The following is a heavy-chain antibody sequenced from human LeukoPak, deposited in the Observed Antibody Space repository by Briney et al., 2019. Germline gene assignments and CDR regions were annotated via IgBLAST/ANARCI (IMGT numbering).Heavy chain of an antibody. V-gene: IGHV1-18*01. Sequence: GASVKVSCKASGYTFTSYGISWVRQAPGQGLEWMGWISAYNGNTNHAQKLQGRVTMTTDTSTSTAYMELRSLRSDDTAVYYCARDGGPTYYYDSSGYFHGYWGQGTLVTVSS. CDR1: GYTFTSYG. D-gene: IGHD3-22*01. J-gene: IGHJ4*02. CDR3: ARDGGPTYYYDSSGYFHGY. CDR2: ISAYNGNT.